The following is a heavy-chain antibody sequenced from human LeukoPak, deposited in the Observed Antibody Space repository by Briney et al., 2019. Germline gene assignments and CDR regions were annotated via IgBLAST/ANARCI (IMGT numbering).Heavy chain of an antibody. CDR2: INIGNGNT. CDR3: ARRLGRSFDY. V-gene: IGHV1-3*04. J-gene: IGHJ4*02. CDR1: GYTFINHA. D-gene: IGHD2-21*01. Sequence: GASVKVPCKASGYTFINHAIHWVRQAPGQRLEWMGWINIGNGNTKYSQNFQGRITITRDTSATTAYMDLSSLRSEDTAVYYCARRLGRSFDYWGQGTLVTVSS.